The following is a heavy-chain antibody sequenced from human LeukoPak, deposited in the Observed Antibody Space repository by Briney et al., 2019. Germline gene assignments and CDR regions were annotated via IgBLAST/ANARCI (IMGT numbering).Heavy chain of an antibody. Sequence: PGGSLRLSCSASGFTFSIAAMHWVRQAPGKGLQYVSVISGNGVSSYADSVKGRFIISRGNSKNTVYLQMSSLRAEDTAVYYCVGDGRDGYNKYFYHWGQGTLVTVSS. V-gene: IGHV3-64D*06. CDR1: GFTFSIAA. D-gene: IGHD5-24*01. J-gene: IGHJ1*01. CDR3: VGDGRDGYNKYFYH. CDR2: ISGNGVS.